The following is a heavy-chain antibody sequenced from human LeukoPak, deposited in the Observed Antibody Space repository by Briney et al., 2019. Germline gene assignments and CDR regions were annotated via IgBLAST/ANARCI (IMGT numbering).Heavy chain of an antibody. J-gene: IGHJ4*02. CDR3: ASTPSGSSAWYYFDK. CDR2: IYYSGNT. CDR1: GGSISSSSDY. D-gene: IGHD6-19*01. V-gene: IGHV4-39*01. Sequence: KPSETLSLTCTVSGGSISSSSDYWGWIRQPPGKGLEWIGSIYYSGNTYYNPSLKSRVTISVDTSKKPFSLKLSSVTAADTAVYYCASTPSGSSAWYYFDKWGQGTLVTVSS.